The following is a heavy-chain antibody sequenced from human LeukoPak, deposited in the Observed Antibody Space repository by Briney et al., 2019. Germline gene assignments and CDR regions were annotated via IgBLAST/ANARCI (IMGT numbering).Heavy chain of an antibody. CDR1: GGSISSSSYY. CDR3: ASFDSDYIVFDY. Sequence: SETLSLTCTVSGGSISSSSYYWGRLRQPPGKGLEWIGSIYYSGRAYYNPSLKSRVTISVDTSKNQSSLKLSSVTAADTAVYYCASFDSDYIVFDYWGQGTLVTVSS. J-gene: IGHJ4*02. V-gene: IGHV4-39*01. D-gene: IGHD4-11*01. CDR2: IYYSGRA.